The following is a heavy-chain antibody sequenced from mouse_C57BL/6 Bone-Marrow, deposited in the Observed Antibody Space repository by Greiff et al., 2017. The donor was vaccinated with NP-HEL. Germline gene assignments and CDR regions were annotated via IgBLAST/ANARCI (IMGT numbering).Heavy chain of an antibody. V-gene: IGHV1-56*01. CDR2: IFPGSGST. J-gene: IGHJ2*01. CDR1: CNSHW. CDR3: AREGVLIYYYGSSYD. D-gene: IGHD1-1*01. Sequence: CNSHWMQWVRQRPGQGLEWIGEIFPGSGSTYYNEKFKGKATLTVDTSSSTAYMQLSSLTSEDSAVYFCAREGVLIYYYGSSYDWGQGTTLTVSS.